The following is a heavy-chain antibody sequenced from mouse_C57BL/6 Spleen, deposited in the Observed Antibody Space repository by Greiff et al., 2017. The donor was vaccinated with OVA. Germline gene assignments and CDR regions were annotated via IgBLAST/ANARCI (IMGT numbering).Heavy chain of an antibody. CDR2: IYPGSGSP. Sequence: QVQLQQPGAELVKPGASVKMSCKASGYTFTSYWITWVKQRPGQGLEWIGDIYPGSGSPNYNEKFKSKATLTVDTSSSTAYMQLSSLTSEDSAVYYCAREDSNYVEAYWGQGTLVTVSA. V-gene: IGHV1-55*01. CDR1: GYTFTSYW. D-gene: IGHD2-5*01. J-gene: IGHJ3*01. CDR3: AREDSNYVEAY.